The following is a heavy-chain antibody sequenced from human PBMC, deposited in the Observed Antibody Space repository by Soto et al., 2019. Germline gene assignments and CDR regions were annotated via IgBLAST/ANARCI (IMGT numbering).Heavy chain of an antibody. CDR2: TYYRSKWYN. J-gene: IGHJ4*02. CDR1: GDSVSSNSIA. CDR3: ARGRWSTFDY. V-gene: IGHV6-1*01. Sequence: SQTLSLTCAVSGDSVSSNSIAWNWLRQSPWGGLEWLGRTYYRSKWYNEYAVSVRSRITINLDTSKNQFSLQLNSVTPEDTAVYYCARGRWSTFDYRGQGAQVTVSS. D-gene: IGHD2-15*01.